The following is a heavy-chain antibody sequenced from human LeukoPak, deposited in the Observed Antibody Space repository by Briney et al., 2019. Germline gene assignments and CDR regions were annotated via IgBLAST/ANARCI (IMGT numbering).Heavy chain of an antibody. Sequence: PGGSLRLACAASGFTFSSYGMRWVRQAPGKGLEWVAVISYDGSNKYYADSVKGRFTISRDNSKNTLYLQMNSLRAEDTAVYYCAKSDSIVGATDFDYWGQGTLVTVSS. V-gene: IGHV3-30*18. CDR3: AKSDSIVGATDFDY. D-gene: IGHD1-26*01. J-gene: IGHJ4*02. CDR1: GFTFSSYG. CDR2: ISYDGSNK.